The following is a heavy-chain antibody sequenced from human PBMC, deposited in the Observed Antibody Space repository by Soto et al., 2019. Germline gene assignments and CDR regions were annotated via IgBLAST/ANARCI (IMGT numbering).Heavy chain of an antibody. CDR2: INHSGST. Sequence: SETLSLTCAVYGGSFSDYYWSWIRQPPGKGLEWIGEINHSGSTNYNPSIKSRVTISVDTSKNQFSLKLSSVTAADTAVYYCARGRKGGKQQRGNWFDPWGQGTLVTVPQ. J-gene: IGHJ5*02. CDR1: GGSFSDYY. D-gene: IGHD6-13*01. V-gene: IGHV4-34*01. CDR3: ARGRKGGKQQRGNWFDP.